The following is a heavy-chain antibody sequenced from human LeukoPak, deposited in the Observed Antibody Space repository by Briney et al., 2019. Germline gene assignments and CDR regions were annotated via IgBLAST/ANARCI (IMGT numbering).Heavy chain of an antibody. D-gene: IGHD2-2*01. CDR1: GFTFSSYA. J-gene: IGHJ4*02. Sequence: PGRSLRLSCAASGFTFSSYAMSWVRQAPGKGLEWVSAISGSGGSTYYADSVKGRFTISRDNSKNTLYLQMNSLRAEDTAVYYCAKAGGRYCSSTSCDPFDYWGQGTLVTVSS. CDR2: ISGSGGST. CDR3: AKAGGRYCSSTSCDPFDY. V-gene: IGHV3-23*01.